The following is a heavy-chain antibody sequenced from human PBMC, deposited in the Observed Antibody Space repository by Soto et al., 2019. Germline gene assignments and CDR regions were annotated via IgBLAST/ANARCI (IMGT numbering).Heavy chain of an antibody. J-gene: IGHJ4*02. CDR1: GGSISSYY. Sequence: SETLSLTCTVSGGSISSYYWSWIRQPPGKGLEWIGYINYSGSTNYNPSLKSRVTISVDTAKNQFSLKLSSGTAADSAVYYCARDPGGKGVRYGSSHFDYWGQGTLVTVSS. V-gene: IGHV4-59*01. D-gene: IGHD3-10*01. CDR3: ARDPGGKGVRYGSSHFDY. CDR2: INYSGST.